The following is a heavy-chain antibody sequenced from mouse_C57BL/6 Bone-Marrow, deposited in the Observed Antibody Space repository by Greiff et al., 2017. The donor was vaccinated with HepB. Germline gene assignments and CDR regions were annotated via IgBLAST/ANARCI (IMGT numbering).Heavy chain of an antibody. CDR1: GYTFTSYG. V-gene: IGHV1-81*01. CDR2: IYPRSGNT. D-gene: IGHD1-1*01. J-gene: IGHJ3*01. CDR3: ARERGYYYGSRPWFAY. Sequence: QVQLQRSGAELARPGASVKLSCKASGYTFTSYGISWVKQRTGQGLEWIGEIYPRSGNTYYNEKFKGKATLTADKSSSTAYMELRSLTSEDSAVYFCARERGYYYGSRPWFAYWGQGTLVTVSA.